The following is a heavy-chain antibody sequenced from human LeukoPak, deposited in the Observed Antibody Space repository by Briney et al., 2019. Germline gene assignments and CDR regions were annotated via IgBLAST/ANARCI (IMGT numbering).Heavy chain of an antibody. J-gene: IGHJ4*02. CDR2: ISYDGSNK. CDR3: ARDADSGSFDY. Sequence: GGSLRLSCAASGFTFSSYAMHWVRQAPGKGLEWVAVISYDGSNKYYADSVKGRFTISRGNSKNTLYLQMNSLRAEDTAVYYCARDADSGSFDYWGQGTLVTVSS. CDR1: GFTFSSYA. V-gene: IGHV3-30-3*01. D-gene: IGHD1-26*01.